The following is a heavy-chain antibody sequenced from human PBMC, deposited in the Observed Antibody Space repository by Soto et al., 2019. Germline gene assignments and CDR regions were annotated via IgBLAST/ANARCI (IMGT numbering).Heavy chain of an antibody. V-gene: IGHV4-31*03. CDR3: AHSRLITIFGASWGYYFDY. CDR2: IFYSGST. D-gene: IGHD3-3*01. J-gene: IGHJ4*02. Sequence: PSETLSLTCSVSGASINSEGYSWTWIRQHPGKGLEWIGFIFYSGSTSYNPSLKSRLTISIDTSKNQFSLKLNSVTAADTATYYCAHSRLITIFGASWGYYFDYWGQGTLVTVSS. CDR1: GASINSEGYS.